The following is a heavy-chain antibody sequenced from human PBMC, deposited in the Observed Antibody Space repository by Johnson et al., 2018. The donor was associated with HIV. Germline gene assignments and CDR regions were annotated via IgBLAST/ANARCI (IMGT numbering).Heavy chain of an antibody. CDR2: ISDSGGRT. CDR3: ARACRDGYTCDVYDI. Sequence: EQLVESGGGVVRPGGSLRLSCAASGFTFSTNAMSWVRQAPGKGLEWVSGISDSGGRTDYADSVKGRFTISRDNAKNSLYLQMNSLRAEDTAVYYCARACRDGYTCDVYDIWGLGTMVTVS. J-gene: IGHJ3*02. CDR1: GFTFSTNA. D-gene: IGHD5-24*01. V-gene: IGHV3-23*04.